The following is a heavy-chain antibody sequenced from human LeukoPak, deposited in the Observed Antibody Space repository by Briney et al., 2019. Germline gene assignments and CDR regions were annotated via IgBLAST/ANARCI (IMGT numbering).Heavy chain of an antibody. V-gene: IGHV3-21*01. J-gene: IGHJ4*02. CDR3: ARDLGPQWLAFDY. Sequence: GGSLRLSCAASGFTFDDHAMHWVRQAPGKGLEWVSSISSSSSYIYYADSVRGRFTISRDNAKNSLYLQMNSLRAEDTAVYYCARDLGPQWLAFDYWGQGTLVTVSS. CDR2: ISSSSSYI. CDR1: GFTFDDHA. D-gene: IGHD6-19*01.